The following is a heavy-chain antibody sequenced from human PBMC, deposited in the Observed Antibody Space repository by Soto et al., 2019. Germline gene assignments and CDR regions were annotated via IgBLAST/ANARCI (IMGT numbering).Heavy chain of an antibody. V-gene: IGHV3-9*01. CDR3: EKDKLYSNFEYYFDY. CDR2: ISWNRGTI. CDR1: GFTLENYA. Sequence: GGSLRLSCTASGFTLENYAMHCVRQAPGKGLEWVAGISWNRGTIGYADSVRGRFTISRDNAKKSLYLQMDSLRPEDTALYYCEKDKLYSNFEYYFDYWGQGTLVTVSS. D-gene: IGHD4-4*01. J-gene: IGHJ4*02.